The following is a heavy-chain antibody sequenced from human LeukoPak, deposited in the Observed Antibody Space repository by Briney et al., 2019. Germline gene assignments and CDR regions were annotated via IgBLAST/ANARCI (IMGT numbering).Heavy chain of an antibody. V-gene: IGHV4-39*07. J-gene: IGHJ4*02. Sequence: SETLSLTCTVSGGSISSSSYYWGWIRQPPGKGLEWIGSIYYSGSTYYNPSLKSRVTISVDTSKNQFSLKLSSVTAEDTAVYYCARGELLQNYFDYWGQGTLVTVSS. CDR1: GGSISSSSYY. D-gene: IGHD2-15*01. CDR2: IYYSGST. CDR3: ARGELLQNYFDY.